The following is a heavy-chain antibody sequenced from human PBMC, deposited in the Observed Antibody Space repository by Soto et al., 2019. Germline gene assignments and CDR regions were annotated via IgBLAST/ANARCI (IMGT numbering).Heavy chain of an antibody. J-gene: IGHJ5*02. V-gene: IGHV1-18*01. CDR3: ARDWKGAQGFDP. CDR1: GYTFSTYG. CDR2: IGADNGDT. D-gene: IGHD1-1*01. Sequence: QVQLVQSGAEVKKPGASVNVSCKASGYTFSTYGFSWVGQAPGQGLEWMGWIGADNGDTNYAQNFQGRVTMTTDTTTTTSYMELRSLTSEDTAVYFCARDWKGAQGFDPWGQGTLVTVSS.